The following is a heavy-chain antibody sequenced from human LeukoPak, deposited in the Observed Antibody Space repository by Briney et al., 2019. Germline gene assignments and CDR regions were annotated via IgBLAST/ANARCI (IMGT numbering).Heavy chain of an antibody. V-gene: IGHV3-48*03. Sequence: GGSLRLSCAASGFTFSSYEMNWVRQAPGRGLEWVSYISGSGVTMYYADSVKGRFTISRDDAKNSLYLQMNSLRAEDTAVYYCAREDIRLDYFDYWGRGTLVTVSS. CDR2: ISGSGVTM. CDR1: GFTFSSYE. D-gene: IGHD6-19*01. CDR3: AREDIRLDYFDY. J-gene: IGHJ4*02.